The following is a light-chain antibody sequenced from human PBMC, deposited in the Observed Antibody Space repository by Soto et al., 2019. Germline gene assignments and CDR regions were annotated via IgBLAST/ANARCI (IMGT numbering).Light chain of an antibody. V-gene: IGLV1-51*01. Sequence: QSLLPQPPSVSAAXXXXVTXXXXXSNSNIETNYVSWYQHLPGTAPKLLIYDDNKRPSGIPDRFSGSKSGTSATLGITGLQTGDEAAYYCGTWDRSLNAVVFGGGT. CDR3: GTWDRSLNAVV. CDR1: NSNIETNY. J-gene: IGLJ2*01. CDR2: DDN.